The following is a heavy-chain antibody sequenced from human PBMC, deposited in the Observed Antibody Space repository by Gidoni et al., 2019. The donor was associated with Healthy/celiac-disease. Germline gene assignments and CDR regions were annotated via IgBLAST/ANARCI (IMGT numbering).Heavy chain of an antibody. CDR2: ISSSGSTI. V-gene: IGHV3-21*01. J-gene: IGHJ4*02. D-gene: IGHD6-13*01. Sequence: EVQLVESGGGLVKTGGSLRLYCAASGFTSSSYSMNWFRQAAGKGLEWVSSISSSGSTIYYADSVKGRFTISRDNAKNSLYLQMNSLRAEDTAVYYCARGYSSSWYSIFDYWDQGTLVTVSS. CDR3: ARGYSSSWYSIFDY. CDR1: GFTSSSYS.